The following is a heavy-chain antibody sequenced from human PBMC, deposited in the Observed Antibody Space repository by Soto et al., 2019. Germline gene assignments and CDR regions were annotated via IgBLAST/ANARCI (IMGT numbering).Heavy chain of an antibody. V-gene: IGHV3-7*01. D-gene: IGHD6-13*01. J-gene: IGHJ6*02. CDR3: ARIASAGRGWDV. CDR1: GFTFSSYW. CDR2: IKQDGSEK. Sequence: EVQLVESGGGLVQPGGSLRLSCAASGFTFSSYWMSWVRQAPVKGLEWVGNIKQDGSEKNYVDFVEGRITISRDNAENALDLQMNCLRAEYTAVYYGARIASAGRGWDVCGQGTTVVGSS.